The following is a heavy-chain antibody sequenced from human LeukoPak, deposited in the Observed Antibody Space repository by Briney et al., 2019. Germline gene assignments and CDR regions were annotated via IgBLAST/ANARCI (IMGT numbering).Heavy chain of an antibody. CDR1: GYSISSGYY. J-gene: IGHJ4*02. D-gene: IGHD5-18*01. Sequence: SETLSLTCTVSGYSISSGYYWGWIRQPPGKGLEWIGSIYHSGSTYYNPSLKSRVTISVDTSKNQFSLKLSSVTAADTAVYYCARRNGGVGRNTAMEWEYYFDYWGQGHLVTVSS. CDR3: ARRNGGVGRNTAMEWEYYFDY. V-gene: IGHV4-38-2*02. CDR2: IYHSGST.